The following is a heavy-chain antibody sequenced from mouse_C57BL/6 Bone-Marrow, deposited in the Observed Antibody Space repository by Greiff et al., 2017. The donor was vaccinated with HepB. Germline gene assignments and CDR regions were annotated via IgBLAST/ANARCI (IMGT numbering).Heavy chain of an antibody. Sequence: EVQGVESGGGLVKPGGSLKLSCAASGFTFSSYAMSWVRQTPEKRLEWVATISDGGSYTYYPDNVKGRFTISRDNAKNNLYLQMSHLKSEDTAMYYCAREGNYGSSPFDYWGQGTTLTVSS. CDR1: GFTFSSYA. J-gene: IGHJ2*01. CDR3: AREGNYGSSPFDY. V-gene: IGHV5-4*01. CDR2: ISDGGSYT. D-gene: IGHD1-1*01.